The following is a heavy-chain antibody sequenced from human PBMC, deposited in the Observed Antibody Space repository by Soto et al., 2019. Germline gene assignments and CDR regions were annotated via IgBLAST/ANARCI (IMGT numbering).Heavy chain of an antibody. D-gene: IGHD6-13*01. J-gene: IGHJ6*02. CDR2: INPNSGGT. CDR3: ARDPRYGSSWYGYYYGMDV. CDR1: GYTFTGYY. Sequence: ASVKVSCKASGYTFTGYYMHWVRQAPGQGLEWMGWINPNSGGTNYAQKFQGRVTMTRDTSISTAYMELSRLRSDDTAVYYCARDPRYGSSWYGYYYGMDVWGQGTTVTVSS. V-gene: IGHV1-2*02.